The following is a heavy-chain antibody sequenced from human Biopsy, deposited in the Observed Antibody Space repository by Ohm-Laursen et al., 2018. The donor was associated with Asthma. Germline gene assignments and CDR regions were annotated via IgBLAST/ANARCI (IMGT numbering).Heavy chain of an antibody. CDR1: GGTFSNFA. J-gene: IGHJ6*02. Sequence: SVKVSCKAPGGTFSNFATSWVRQAPGQGLEWLGGIMTVFGTTNYAPKFQGRATITADESTSTAYMEVTSPRSEDTAIYYCARCQVGYSSGWSLLLKKIYYSGMDVWGQGTAVTVSS. D-gene: IGHD6-19*01. CDR3: ARCQVGYSSGWSLLLKKIYYSGMDV. CDR2: IMTVFGTT. V-gene: IGHV1-69*13.